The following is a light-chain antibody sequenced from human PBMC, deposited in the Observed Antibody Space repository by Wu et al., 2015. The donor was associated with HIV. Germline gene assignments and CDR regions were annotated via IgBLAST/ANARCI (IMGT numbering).Light chain of an antibody. CDR1: QGIGNY. J-gene: IGKJ1*01. CDR3: QQYYSSPH. Sequence: AIRMTQSPSSLSAFTGDRVTIACRASQGIGNYLAWYQQTPGKAPKLLIYGASTLQSGVPSRFSGSGSGTDFTLTISCLQSEDFAIYYCQQYYSSPHFGPGTKVEIK. V-gene: IGKV1-8*01. CDR2: GAS.